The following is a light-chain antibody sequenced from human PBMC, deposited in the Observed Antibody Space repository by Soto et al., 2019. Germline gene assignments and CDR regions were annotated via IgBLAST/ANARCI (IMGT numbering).Light chain of an antibody. CDR3: PQYGTSLWT. CDR2: DAS. J-gene: IGKJ1*01. CDR1: QSVSGSY. Sequence: EIVLTQSPGTLSLSPGERATLSCRASQSVSGSYLAWYQQKPGQPPRLLIYDASSRATGIPDRFSGSGSGTDFTLNISRLEPEDFAVYYCPQYGTSLWTFGQGTKVEIK. V-gene: IGKV3-20*01.